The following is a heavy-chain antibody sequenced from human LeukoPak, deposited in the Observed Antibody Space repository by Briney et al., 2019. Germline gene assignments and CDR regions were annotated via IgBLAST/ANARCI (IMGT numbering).Heavy chain of an antibody. V-gene: IGHV3-7*01. CDR2: INQDGSIR. J-gene: IGHJ4*02. CDR3: ARTNAWHPGDY. CDR1: GFAFRGYA. D-gene: IGHD2-2*01. Sequence: GGSLRLSCGASGFAFRGYAMTWVRQAPGKGLEWVANINQDGSIRYYVGSVQGRFTISRDNAKNSLYLQMYSLRAEDTAVYYCARTNAWHPGDYWGQGTLVTVSS.